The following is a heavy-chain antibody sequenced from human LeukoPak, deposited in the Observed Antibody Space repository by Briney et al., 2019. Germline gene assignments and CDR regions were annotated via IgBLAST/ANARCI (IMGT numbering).Heavy chain of an antibody. CDR3: ARDVGAPTPGRNVNWFDP. Sequence: PSETLSLTCTVSGGSISSYYWSWIRQPAGKGLEWIGRIYTSGSTNYNPSLKSRVTMSVDTSKNQFSLKLSSVTAADTAVYYCARDVGAPTPGRNVNWFDPWGQGTLVTVSS. J-gene: IGHJ5*02. CDR1: GGSISSYY. CDR2: IYTSGST. D-gene: IGHD1-26*01. V-gene: IGHV4-4*07.